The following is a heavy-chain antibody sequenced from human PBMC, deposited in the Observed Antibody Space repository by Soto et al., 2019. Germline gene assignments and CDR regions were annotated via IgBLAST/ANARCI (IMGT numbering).Heavy chain of an antibody. J-gene: IGHJ3*02. V-gene: IGHV3-48*02. CDR1: GFAFSSYS. CDR3: ATDRDWAFDI. Sequence: EAQLVESGGGLVQPGGSLRLSCAASGFAFSSYSMNWVRQAPGKGLEWVSYITRSSNTRNYPDSVKVRFTISRDNAENSLYLQMNGLRDEDTAVYYCATDRDWAFDIWGQGTLVTVSS. CDR2: ITRSSNTR. D-gene: IGHD3-9*01.